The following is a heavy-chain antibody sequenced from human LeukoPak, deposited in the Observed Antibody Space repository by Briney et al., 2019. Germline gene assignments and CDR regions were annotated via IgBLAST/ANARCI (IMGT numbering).Heavy chain of an antibody. CDR1: GGSFSGYY. V-gene: IGHV4-34*01. CDR3: ARGRRQWLVFYYFDY. J-gene: IGHJ4*02. CDR2: INHSGST. Sequence: PSETLSLTCAVYGGSFSGYYWSWIRQPPGKGLEWIGEINHSGSTNYNPSLKSRVTISVDTSKNQFSLKLSSVTAAGTAVYYCARGRRQWLVFYYFDYWGQGTLVTVSS. D-gene: IGHD6-19*01.